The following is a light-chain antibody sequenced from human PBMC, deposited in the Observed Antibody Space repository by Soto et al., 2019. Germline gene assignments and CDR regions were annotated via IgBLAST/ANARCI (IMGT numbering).Light chain of an antibody. J-gene: IGKJ1*01. Sequence: EIVLTQSPGTLSLSPGERATLSCRASQSVSSSYLAWYQQKPGQAPMLLIYGASSRATGIPDRFSGSGSGTDFTLTISRLEPEDFAVYYCQQYGSSPLTFGQGIKV. CDR1: QSVSSSY. V-gene: IGKV3-20*01. CDR2: GAS. CDR3: QQYGSSPLT.